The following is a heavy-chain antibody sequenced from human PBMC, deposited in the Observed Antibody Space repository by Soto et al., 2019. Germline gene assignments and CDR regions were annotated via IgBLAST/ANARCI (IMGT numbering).Heavy chain of an antibody. D-gene: IGHD3-22*01. CDR2: IYSGGST. CDR1: GFTVSSNY. V-gene: IGHV3-53*01. Sequence: EVQLVESGGGLIQPGGSLRLSCAASGFTVSSNYMSWVRQAPGKGLEWVSVIYSGGSTYYADSVKGRFTISRDNSKNTLYLQMNSLTAEDTAVYYCARDARNYDSSGYVDYWGQGTLVTVSS. CDR3: ARDARNYDSSGYVDY. J-gene: IGHJ4*02.